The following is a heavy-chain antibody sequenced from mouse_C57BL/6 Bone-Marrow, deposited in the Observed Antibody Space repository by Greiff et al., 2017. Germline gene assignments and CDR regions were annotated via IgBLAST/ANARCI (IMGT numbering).Heavy chain of an antibody. CDR2: IYPRSGNT. Sequence: VKLQESGAELARPGASVKLSCKASGYTFTSYGISWVKQRTGQGLEWIGEIYPRSGNTYYNEKFKGKATLTADKSSSTAYMELRSLTSEDSAVYFCAREELRLQEFCAYWGQGTLVTVSA. CDR3: AREELRLQEFCAY. J-gene: IGHJ3*01. D-gene: IGHD3-2*02. V-gene: IGHV1-81*01. CDR1: GYTFTSYG.